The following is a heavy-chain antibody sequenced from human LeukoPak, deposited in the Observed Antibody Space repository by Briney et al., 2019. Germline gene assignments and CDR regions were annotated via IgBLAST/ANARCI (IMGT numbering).Heavy chain of an antibody. V-gene: IGHV3-48*03. CDR3: ARKTYYYDTSPAGWFDT. CDR1: GFTFSSYE. J-gene: IGHJ5*02. Sequence: PGGSLRLSCAASGFTFSSYEMNWVRQAPGKGLEWVSYISSSGSTIYYADSVEGRFTISRDNAKNSLYLQMDSLSAEDTAIYYCARKTYYYDTSPAGWFDTWGQGTLGTVSS. D-gene: IGHD3-22*01. CDR2: ISSSGSTI.